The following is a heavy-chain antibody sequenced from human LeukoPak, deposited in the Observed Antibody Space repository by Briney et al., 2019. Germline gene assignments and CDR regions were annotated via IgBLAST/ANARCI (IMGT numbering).Heavy chain of an antibody. CDR1: GYTFTGYY. Sequence: ASVKVSCKASGYTFTGYYMHWVRQAPGQGLEWMGWINPNSGGTKYAQKFQGRVTLTRDTSITTAYMDLTRLKSDDTAVYFCARDLGTGDLSFDYWGQGTLLSVSS. CDR2: INPNSGGT. D-gene: IGHD2-8*02. J-gene: IGHJ4*02. V-gene: IGHV1-2*02. CDR3: ARDLGTGDLSFDY.